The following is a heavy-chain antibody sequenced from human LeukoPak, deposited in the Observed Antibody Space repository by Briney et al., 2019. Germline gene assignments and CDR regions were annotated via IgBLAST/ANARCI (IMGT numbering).Heavy chain of an antibody. Sequence: SGGSLRLSCAASGFTFSSCAMTWVRQAPGKGLEWVSAISGGGGGTTYYADSVKGRFTISGDNSKNTVYLQMHSLRAEDTAVYYCARDHHLRAFDIWGQGTMVTVSS. V-gene: IGHV3-23*01. CDR3: ARDHHLRAFDI. CDR1: GFTFSSCA. D-gene: IGHD1-14*01. CDR2: ISGGGGGTT. J-gene: IGHJ3*02.